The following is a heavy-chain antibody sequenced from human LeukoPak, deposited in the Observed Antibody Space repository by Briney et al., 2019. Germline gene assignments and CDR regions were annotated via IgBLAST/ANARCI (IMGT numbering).Heavy chain of an antibody. D-gene: IGHD7-27*01. Sequence: GGSLRLSCAASGFTLSSYAMSWVRQAPGKGLEWVSAISGSGGSTYYAGSVKGRFTISRDNSKNTLFLQMNSLRAEDTAVYYCAKDGGLWVSAHWGDSWGRGTLVTVSS. CDR3: AKDGGLWVSAHWGDS. CDR1: GFTLSSYA. CDR2: ISGSGGST. V-gene: IGHV3-23*01. J-gene: IGHJ4*02.